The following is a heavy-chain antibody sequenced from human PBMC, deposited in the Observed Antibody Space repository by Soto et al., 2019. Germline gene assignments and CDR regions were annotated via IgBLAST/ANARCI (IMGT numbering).Heavy chain of an antibody. Sequence: EVQLVESGGGLVQPGGSLRLSCVASGFIFSSNWMHWVRQVPGKGLVWVSRINSDGSTTDYADSVKSRFTISRANAKNTLYLQMNSLTFEDTAIYYCVTGLEAYRSSWYDFWGQGPRVTVSS. D-gene: IGHD2-21*01. CDR1: GFIFSSNW. CDR3: VTGLEAYRSSWYDF. V-gene: IGHV3-74*01. J-gene: IGHJ5*01. CDR2: INSDGSTT.